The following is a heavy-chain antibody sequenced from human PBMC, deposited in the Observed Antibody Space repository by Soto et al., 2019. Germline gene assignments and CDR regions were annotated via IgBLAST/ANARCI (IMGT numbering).Heavy chain of an antibody. J-gene: IGHJ4*02. CDR1: GFTFSSYA. D-gene: IGHD4-17*01. CDR2: ISGSLGST. CDR3: ASRSATVLSLTY. V-gene: IGHV3-23*01. Sequence: PGGSLRLSCVVSGFTFSSYAMSWVCQAPGKGLEWVSTISGSLGSTYYADSVQGRFTISRDNSKNTLYLQMDSLRAEDTAVYYCASRSATVLSLTYWGPGTQVTVSS.